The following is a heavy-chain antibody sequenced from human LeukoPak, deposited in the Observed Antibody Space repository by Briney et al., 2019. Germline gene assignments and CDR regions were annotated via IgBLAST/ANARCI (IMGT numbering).Heavy chain of an antibody. D-gene: IGHD3-10*01. Sequence: GASLQISWKGSGYSFTNYWIGWGRQMPGKGLGGMGIIYPGDSDTKYSPSFQGQVTISADKSISTAYLQWSSLEASDTAMYYCARPSRGALYDYWGQGTLVTVSS. CDR3: ARPSRGALYDY. J-gene: IGHJ4*02. CDR2: IYPGDSDT. V-gene: IGHV5-51*01. CDR1: GYSFTNYW.